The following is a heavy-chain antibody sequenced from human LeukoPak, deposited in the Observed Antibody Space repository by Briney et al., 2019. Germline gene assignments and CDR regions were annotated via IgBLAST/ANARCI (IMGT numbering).Heavy chain of an antibody. D-gene: IGHD5-18*01. CDR1: GGSISSGAYH. CDR3: ARQGYSYGSEFKI. V-gene: IGHV4-30-4*08. Sequence: SQTLSLTCTVSGGSISSGAYHWSWIRQHPGKGLEWIGYIYYSGSTNYNPSLKSRVTISVDTSKNQFSLKLSSVTAADTAVYYCARQGYSYGSEFKIWGQGTLVTVSS. J-gene: IGHJ4*02. CDR2: IYYSGST.